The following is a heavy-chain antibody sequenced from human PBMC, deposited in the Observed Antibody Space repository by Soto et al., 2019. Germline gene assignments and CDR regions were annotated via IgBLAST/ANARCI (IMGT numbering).Heavy chain of an antibody. CDR2: IVPNVGTV. Sequence: QMQLVQSGAEVKKPGSSVKVSCKASGGTLSSFINYPINWVRQAPGQWLEWMGGIVPNVGTVNYAQKFQGIVTITADKSTGTAYMEVSSLRSEDTALYYCARRDTSGFLRYFDNWGQGTLVTVSS. CDR3: ARRDTSGFLRYFDN. V-gene: IGHV1-69*06. CDR1: GGTLSSFINYP. D-gene: IGHD3-3*01. J-gene: IGHJ4*02.